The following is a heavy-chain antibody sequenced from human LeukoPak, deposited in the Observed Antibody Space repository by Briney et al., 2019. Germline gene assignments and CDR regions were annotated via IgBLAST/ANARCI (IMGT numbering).Heavy chain of an antibody. CDR1: GGSISSGGYY. V-gene: IGHV4-31*03. CDR3: ARGSEERVWGSYRLSWFDP. CDR2: IYYSGST. Sequence: PSETLSLTCTVSGGSISSGGYYWSWIRQHPGKGLEWIGYIYYSGSTYYNPSLKSRVTISVDTSKNQFSLKLSSVTAADTAVYYCARGSEERVWGSYRLSWFDPWGQGTPVTASS. J-gene: IGHJ5*02. D-gene: IGHD3-16*02.